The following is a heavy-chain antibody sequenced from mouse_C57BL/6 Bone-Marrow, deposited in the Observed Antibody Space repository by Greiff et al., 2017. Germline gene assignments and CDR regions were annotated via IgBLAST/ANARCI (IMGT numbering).Heavy chain of an antibody. Sequence: QQSGAELVKPGASVKLSCKASGYIFTEYTIHWVKQRSGQGLEWIGWFYPGSGSIKYNERFKDKATLTADKSSNTVYMELSRLTSEDSAVYFCARHERYYDYEGYFDYWGQGTTLTVSS. D-gene: IGHD2-4*01. CDR1: GYIFTEYT. J-gene: IGHJ2*01. V-gene: IGHV1-62-2*01. CDR3: ARHERYYDYEGYFDY. CDR2: FYPGSGSI.